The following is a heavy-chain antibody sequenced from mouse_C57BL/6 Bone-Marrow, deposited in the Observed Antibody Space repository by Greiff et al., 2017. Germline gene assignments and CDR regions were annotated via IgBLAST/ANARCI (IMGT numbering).Heavy chain of an antibody. CDR2: IYPGDGDT. D-gene: IGHD2-3*01. J-gene: IGHJ3*01. V-gene: IGHV1-82*01. CDR3: AYDCYYVRVWFAY. CDR1: GYAFSSSW. Sequence: QVQLQQSGPELVKPGASVKISCKASGYAFSSSWMNWVKQRPGKGLEWIGRIYPGDGDTNYNGKFKGKATLTADKSSSTAYMQLSILTSEDSAVYFCAYDCYYVRVWFAYWGQGTLVTVSA.